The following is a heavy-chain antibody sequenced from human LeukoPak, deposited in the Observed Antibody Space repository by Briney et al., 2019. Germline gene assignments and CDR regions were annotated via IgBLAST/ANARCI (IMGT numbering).Heavy chain of an antibody. CDR1: GGSISGYY. J-gene: IGHJ4*02. D-gene: IGHD5-24*01. Sequence: SETLSLTCTVSGGSISGYYRSWIRQPPGKGLEWIGYIYYSGSTNYNPSLRSRVTISGDTSKHQVSLKLSSVTAADTAVYYCARYGDGYKLDYWGQGTLVTVSS. CDR2: IYYSGST. V-gene: IGHV4-59*01. CDR3: ARYGDGYKLDY.